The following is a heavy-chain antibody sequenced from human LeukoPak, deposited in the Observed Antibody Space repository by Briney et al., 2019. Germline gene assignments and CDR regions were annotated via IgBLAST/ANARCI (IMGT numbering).Heavy chain of an antibody. V-gene: IGHV3-7*01. D-gene: IGHD5-18*01. CDR1: GFTFSSYW. CDR3: ARDLAYSRLDY. Sequence: GGSLRLSCAASGFTFSSYWMNWARQAPGKGLEWVASINHNGNVNYYVNSVKGRFTISRDNAKNSLYLQMNSLRVEDTAFYYCARDLAYSRLDYWGQGMLVTVSS. CDR2: INHNGNVN. J-gene: IGHJ4*02.